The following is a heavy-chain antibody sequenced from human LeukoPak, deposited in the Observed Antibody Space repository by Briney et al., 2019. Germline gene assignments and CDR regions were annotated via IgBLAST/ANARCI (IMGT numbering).Heavy chain of an antibody. V-gene: IGHV3-74*01. CDR1: GFTFSSYW. J-gene: IGHJ5*02. D-gene: IGHD3-22*01. Sequence: GGSLRLSCAASGFTFSSYWMHWVRQAPGKGLVWVSRINSDGSSTSYADSVKGRFTISRDNAKNTRYLQMNSLRAEDTAVYYCARDHVSGYYDSSGYLWDSWGQGTLVTVSS. CDR2: INSDGSST. CDR3: ARDHVSGYYDSSGYLWDS.